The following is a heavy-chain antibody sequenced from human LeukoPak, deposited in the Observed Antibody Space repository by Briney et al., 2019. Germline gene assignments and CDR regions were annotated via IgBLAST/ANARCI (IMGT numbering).Heavy chain of an antibody. CDR3: ATGGFYYDSAQVDY. Sequence: GGSLRLSCAASGFTFSSYAMSWVRQAPGKGLEWVSAISGRGGSTYYADSVKGRFTISRDNSKNTLYLQMNSLRAEDTAVFYCATGGFYYDSAQVDYWGQGTLVTVSS. CDR2: ISGRGGST. CDR1: GFTFSSYA. J-gene: IGHJ4*02. D-gene: IGHD3-22*01. V-gene: IGHV3-23*01.